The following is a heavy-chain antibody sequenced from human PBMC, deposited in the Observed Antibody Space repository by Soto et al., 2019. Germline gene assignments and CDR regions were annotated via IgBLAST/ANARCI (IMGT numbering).Heavy chain of an antibody. CDR2: INPHGGST. Sequence: ASVKVSCKAPGDTFTSYYLNWVRQAPGQGLEWMGVINPHGGSTKYAQKFQGRITMTRDTSRSTVYMELSSLRSDDTAIYYCARSSGGNFGIIIEGSNWFDPWGQGTLVTV. CDR1: GDTFTSYY. D-gene: IGHD3-3*01. V-gene: IGHV1-46*01. CDR3: ARSSGGNFGIIIEGSNWFDP. J-gene: IGHJ5*02.